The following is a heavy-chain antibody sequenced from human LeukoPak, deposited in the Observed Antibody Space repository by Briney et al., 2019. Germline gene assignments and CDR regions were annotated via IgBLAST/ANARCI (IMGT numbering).Heavy chain of an antibody. CDR1: GFTFRNFA. J-gene: IGHJ4*02. CDR2: IGGGDT. V-gene: IGHV3-23*01. D-gene: IGHD2-8*01. Sequence: SGGSLRLSCSASGFTFRNFATSWVRQAPGKGLEWVSSIGGGDTHYADSVKGRFTISRDDSRSTVDLQMSSLRAEDTAVYYCAKDGQSFNSMYDYFDSWGQGTLVTVSS. CDR3: AKDGQSFNSMYDYFDS.